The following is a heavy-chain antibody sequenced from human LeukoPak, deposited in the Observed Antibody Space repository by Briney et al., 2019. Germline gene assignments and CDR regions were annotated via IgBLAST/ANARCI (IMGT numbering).Heavy chain of an antibody. CDR2: IKEDGSQK. V-gene: IGHV3-7*03. CDR1: GFTFDNYW. Sequence: GGSLRLSCAASGFTFDNYWMTWVRQAPGKGLEWVGMIKEDGSQKYYVDSVRGRFTISRDNAKNTLYLEMNSLRAEDAAVYYCARVSKESSAWGYWGQGTLVTVSS. D-gene: IGHD6-19*01. J-gene: IGHJ4*02. CDR3: ARVSKESSAWGY.